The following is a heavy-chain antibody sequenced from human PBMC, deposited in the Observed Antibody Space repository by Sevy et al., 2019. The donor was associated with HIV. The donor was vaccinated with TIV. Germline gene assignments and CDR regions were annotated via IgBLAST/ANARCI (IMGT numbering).Heavy chain of an antibody. J-gene: IGHJ3*02. CDR1: GFTFSSSG. Sequence: GGSLRLSCAASGFTFSSSGMHWVRQAPGKGLEWVTFIRYDGTTKYYADSVEGRFTISRDNSKSTLYLQMNSLRDEDTGVYFCAKLGSTTLTTSDAFDIWGQGTLVTVSS. CDR2: IRYDGTTK. V-gene: IGHV3-30*02. D-gene: IGHD4-17*01. CDR3: AKLGSTTLTTSDAFDI.